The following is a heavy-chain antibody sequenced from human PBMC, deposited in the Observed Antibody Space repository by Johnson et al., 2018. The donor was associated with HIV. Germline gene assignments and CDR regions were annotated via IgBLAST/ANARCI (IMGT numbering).Heavy chain of an antibody. CDR2: IKQDGSEK. D-gene: IGHD3-10*01. Sequence: MQLVESGGGLVQPGGSLRLSCAASGFTFSSYWMSWVRQAPGTGLEWVANIKQDGSEKYYVDSVKGRFTISRDNAKNSLYLQMNSRRDEDTALYHCARGDGSGSTGAFDIWGQGTMVTVSS. CDR1: GFTFSSYW. V-gene: IGHV3-7*03. CDR3: ARGDGSGSTGAFDI. J-gene: IGHJ3*02.